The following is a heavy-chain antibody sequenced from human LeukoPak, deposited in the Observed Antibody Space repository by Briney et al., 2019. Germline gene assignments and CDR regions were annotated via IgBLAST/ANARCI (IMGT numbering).Heavy chain of an antibody. CDR1: GGTFSSYA. CDR2: IIPIFGTA. V-gene: IGHV1-69*05. D-gene: IGHD3-10*01. CDR3: VAYGSGSNFDY. J-gene: IGHJ4*02. Sequence: ASVKVSCKASGGTFSSYAISWVRQAPGQGLEWMGGIIPIFGTANYAQKFQGRVTITTDESTSTAYMELSSLRSEDTAVYYCVAYGSGSNFDYWGRGTLVTVSS.